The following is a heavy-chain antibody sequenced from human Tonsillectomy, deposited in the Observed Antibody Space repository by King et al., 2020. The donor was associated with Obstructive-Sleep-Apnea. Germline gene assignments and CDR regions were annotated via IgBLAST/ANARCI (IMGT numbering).Heavy chain of an antibody. V-gene: IGHV4-39*07. CDR2: IYYTGST. J-gene: IGHJ3*02. D-gene: IGHD4-17*01. CDR1: GGSISSSSYY. CDR3: ARPWATVTRSGAFDI. Sequence: QLQESGPGLVKPSETLSLMCTVSGGSISSSSYYWGWIRQPPGKGLEWIGSIYYTGSTYYKPSPKSRVTISIDTSQNQFSLKLTAVTAADTAVYYFARPWATVTRSGAFDIWGQGTMVTVSS.